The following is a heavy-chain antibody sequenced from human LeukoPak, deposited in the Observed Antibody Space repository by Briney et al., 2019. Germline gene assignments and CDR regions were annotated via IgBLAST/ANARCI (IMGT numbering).Heavy chain of an antibody. CDR3: AKVYYYGSGSYPPYYMDV. D-gene: IGHD3-10*01. J-gene: IGHJ6*03. V-gene: IGHV3-48*03. Sequence: GSLRLSCAASGFRFSDYEMNWVRQAPGKGLEWVSYISSGGSRIYYADSVKGRLTISRDNAKNSLYLQMNSLRAEDTAVYYCAKVYYYGSGSYPPYYMDVWGKGTTVTVSS. CDR1: GFRFSDYE. CDR2: ISSGGSRI.